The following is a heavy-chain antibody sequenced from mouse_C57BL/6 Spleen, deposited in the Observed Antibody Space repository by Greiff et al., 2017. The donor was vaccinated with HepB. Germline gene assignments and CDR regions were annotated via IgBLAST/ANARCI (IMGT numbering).Heavy chain of an antibody. CDR2: IWSGGST. J-gene: IGHJ4*01. CDR3: ARDPLITTVVGHAMDY. CDR1: GFSLTSYG. V-gene: IGHV2-2*01. D-gene: IGHD1-1*01. Sequence: VKLMESGPGLVQPSQSLSITCTVSGFSLTSYGVHWVRQSPGKGLEWLGVIWSGGSTDYNAAFISRLSISKDNSKSQVFFKMNSLQADDTAIYYCARDPLITTVVGHAMDYWGQGTSVTVSS.